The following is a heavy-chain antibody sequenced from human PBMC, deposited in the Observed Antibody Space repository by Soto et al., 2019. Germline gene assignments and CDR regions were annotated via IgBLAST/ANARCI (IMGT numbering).Heavy chain of an antibody. CDR2: IYPGDSDT. CDR3: ARAPYSYRYDRFDY. CDR1: GYNFNRYW. D-gene: IGHD5-18*01. J-gene: IGHJ4*02. Sequence: PGESLKISCKGSGYNFNRYWIGWVRQMPGKSLEWMGVIYPGDSDTRYSPSLQGQVTTSADTTISTPYLHRSSLKASDTPMYYCARAPYSYRYDRFDYWGQGTLVTVSS. V-gene: IGHV5-51*01.